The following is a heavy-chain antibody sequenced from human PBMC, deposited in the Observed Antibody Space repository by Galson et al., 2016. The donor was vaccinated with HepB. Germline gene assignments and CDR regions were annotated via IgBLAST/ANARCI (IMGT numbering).Heavy chain of an antibody. Sequence: TLSLTCTVSGVSVSSGAYYWSRIRQHPGKGLEWIGYIYYSGSTYFKSSLKSRVSISLDTSQNQFSLKMRFVTVADTAVYYCARGGARQQLVPRPLDFWGQGTLVTVSS. CDR3: ARGGARQQLVPRPLDF. V-gene: IGHV4-31*03. D-gene: IGHD6-13*01. CDR1: GVSVSSGAYY. J-gene: IGHJ4*02. CDR2: IYYSGST.